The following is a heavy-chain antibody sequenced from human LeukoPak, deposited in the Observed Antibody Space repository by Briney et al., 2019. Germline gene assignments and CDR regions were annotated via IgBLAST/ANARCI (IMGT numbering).Heavy chain of an antibody. D-gene: IGHD2-15*01. Sequence: SETLSLTCSVSGGSISSGSYYWGWIRQPAGKGLEWIGRIYTSGSTNYNPSLKSRVTISVDTSKNQFSLKLSSVTAADTAVYYCARAYCSGGSCSSYYYYYMDVWGKGTTVTVSS. CDR3: ARAYCSGGSCSSYYYYYMDV. J-gene: IGHJ6*03. CDR2: IYTSGST. CDR1: GGSISSGSYY. V-gene: IGHV4-61*02.